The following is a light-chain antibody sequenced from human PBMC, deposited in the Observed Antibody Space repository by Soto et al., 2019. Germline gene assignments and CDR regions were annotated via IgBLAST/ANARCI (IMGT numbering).Light chain of an antibody. J-gene: IGLJ2*01. V-gene: IGLV1-40*01. CDR1: RSNIGAGYD. Sequence: QPVLTQPPSVSGAPGQRVTISCTGSRSNIGAGYDVHWYQQLPGTAPKVLIYANSNRPSGVPDRFSGSKSGTSAFLAITGLQAEDEADYYCQSYDSSLSVVFGGGTKVTVL. CDR3: QSYDSSLSVV. CDR2: ANS.